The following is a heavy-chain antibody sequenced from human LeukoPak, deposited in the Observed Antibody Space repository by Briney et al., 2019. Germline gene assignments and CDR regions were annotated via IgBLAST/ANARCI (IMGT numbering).Heavy chain of an antibody. CDR3: ARGYPYNWNYRRSYYYYMDV. V-gene: IGHV4-59*12. CDR2: IYYSGST. D-gene: IGHD1-7*01. CDR1: GGFISSYY. J-gene: IGHJ6*03. Sequence: PSETLSLTCTVSGGFISSYYWSWIRQPPGKGLEWIGYIYYSGSTNYNPSLKSRVTISVDTSKNQFSLKLSSVTAADTAVYYCARGYPYNWNYRRSYYYYMDVWGKGTTVTVSS.